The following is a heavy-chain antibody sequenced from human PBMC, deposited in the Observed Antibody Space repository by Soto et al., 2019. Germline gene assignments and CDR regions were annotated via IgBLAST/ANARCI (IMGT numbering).Heavy chain of an antibody. J-gene: IGHJ4*02. D-gene: IGHD2-15*01. CDR2: IDYNGVT. CDR1: GGSIYRSGYY. V-gene: IGHV4-39*01. Sequence: SETLSLTCTVSGGSIYRSGYYWGWIRQPPGRGLEWIGNIDYNGVTYSNPSLKSRVTISRDTSKNQFSLKLTSVTAADTALYYCGKVLVGATGHTDSDSWGQGALVTVSS. CDR3: GKVLVGATGHTDSDS.